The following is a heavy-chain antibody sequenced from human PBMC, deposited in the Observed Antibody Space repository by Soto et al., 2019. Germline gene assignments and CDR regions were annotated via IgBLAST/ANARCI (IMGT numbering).Heavy chain of an antibody. CDR3: AKDKAGDGYNPYFDY. Sequence: VQLVESGGVVVQPGGSLRLSCAASGFTFDDYTMHWVRQAPGKGLEWVSLISWDGGSTYYADSVKGRFTISRDNSKNSLYLQMNSLRTEDTALYYCAKDKAGDGYNPYFDYWGQGTLVTVSS. CDR2: ISWDGGST. J-gene: IGHJ4*02. V-gene: IGHV3-43*01. CDR1: GFTFDDYT. D-gene: IGHD5-12*01.